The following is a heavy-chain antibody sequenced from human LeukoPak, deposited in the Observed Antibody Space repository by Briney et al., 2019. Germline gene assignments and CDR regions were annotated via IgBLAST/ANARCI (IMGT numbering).Heavy chain of an antibody. CDR1: GGSFSGYY. CDR2: INHSGST. CDR3: ARHIRGGSGWGNYYYYYMDV. Sequence: PSETLSLTCAIYGGSFSGYYWTWIRQPPGKGLEGSGEINHSGSTNYNPALTRRGTISVDTSKNQFSLKLSSVTAADTAMYYCARHIRGGSGWGNYYYYYMDVWGKGTTVTISS. V-gene: IGHV4-34*01. D-gene: IGHD6-19*01. J-gene: IGHJ6*03.